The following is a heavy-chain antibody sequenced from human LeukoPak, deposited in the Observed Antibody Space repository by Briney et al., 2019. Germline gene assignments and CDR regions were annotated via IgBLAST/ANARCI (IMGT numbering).Heavy chain of an antibody. Sequence: SETLSLTCTVSGGSISRYYWSWIRQPPGKGLEWMGYIYYSGSTNYNPSLKSRVTISVDTSKNQFSLKLSSVTAADTAVYYCARTGGLLWFGELGEEVFWFDPWGQGTLVTVSS. CDR1: GGSISRYY. D-gene: IGHD3-10*01. J-gene: IGHJ5*02. V-gene: IGHV4-59*08. CDR3: ARTGGLLWFGELGEEVFWFDP. CDR2: IYYSGST.